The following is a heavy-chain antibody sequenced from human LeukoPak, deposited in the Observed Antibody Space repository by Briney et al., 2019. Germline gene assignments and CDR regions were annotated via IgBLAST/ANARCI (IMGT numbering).Heavy chain of an antibody. CDR2: IRYDGSNK. V-gene: IGHV3-30*02. CDR3: AKDGGDIVVVPAAITTEISYYYYMDV. CDR1: GFTFGRYG. Sequence: GGSLRLSCAAPGFTFGRYGMHWVRQAPGKGLEWVAFIRYDGSNKDYADSVKGRFTISRDNSKNTLYLQMNSLRAEDTAVYYCAKDGGDIVVVPAAITTEISYYYYMDVWGKGTTVTVSS. D-gene: IGHD2-2*02. J-gene: IGHJ6*03.